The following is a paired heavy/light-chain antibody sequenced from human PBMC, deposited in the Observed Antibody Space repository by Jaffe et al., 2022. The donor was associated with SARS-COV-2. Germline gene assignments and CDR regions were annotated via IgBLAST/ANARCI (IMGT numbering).Heavy chain of an antibody. CDR1: GFTFSNYW. D-gene: IGHD1-20*01. CDR3: ARDSDPQANNGPGYDALDI. V-gene: IGHV3-7*01. J-gene: IGHJ3*02. CDR2: INQDGSEK. Sequence: EVQLVESGGALVQPGGSLRLSCAVSGFTFSNYWMGWVRQAPGKGLEWVANINQDGSEKNYVDSVKGRFTVSRDHAKNSLYLQMNSLRAEDTAVYHCARDSDPQANNGPGYDALDIWGQGTLVAVSS.
Light chain of an antibody. CDR3: LQDYNYPRT. J-gene: IGKJ1*01. Sequence: AIQMTQSPSSLSASVGDRVTITCRASQDIGNDLGWYQQKPGKAPELLIYAASSLQSGVPSRFSGSGSGTDFTLTISSLQPEDLATYYCLQDYNYPRTFGPGTKVEIK. CDR1: QDIGND. V-gene: IGKV1-6*01. CDR2: AAS.